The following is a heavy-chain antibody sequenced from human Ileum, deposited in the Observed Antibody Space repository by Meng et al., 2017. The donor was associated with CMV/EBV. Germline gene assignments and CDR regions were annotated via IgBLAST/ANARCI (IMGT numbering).Heavy chain of an antibody. V-gene: IGHV1-69*10. D-gene: IGHD2-2*01. J-gene: IGHJ5*02. CDR3: ARGGGYCSSTSCLQTSWFDP. CDR2: IIPILGIA. CDR1: GYTFTGYY. Sequence: SVKVSCKASGYTFTGYYMHWVRQAPGQGLEWMGGIIPILGIANYAQKFQGRVTITADKSTSTAYMELSSLRSEDTAVYYCARGGGYCSSTSCLQTSWFDPWGQGTLVTVSS.